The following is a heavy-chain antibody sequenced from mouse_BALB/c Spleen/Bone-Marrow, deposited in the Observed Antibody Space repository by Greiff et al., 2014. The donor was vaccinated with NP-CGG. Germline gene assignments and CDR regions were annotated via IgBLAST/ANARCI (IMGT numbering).Heavy chain of an antibody. CDR2: IYPGNSDT. CDR3: GVFDY. J-gene: IGHJ2*01. Sequence: VQLKQPGTVLARPGASVKMSCKTSGYTFTSYSMCWVKQRPGQGLEWIGAIYPGNSDTSYNQKFKGKAKLTAVKSTSTAYMEVTRLTNEDSAVYYGGVFDYWGQGTTLTVSS. V-gene: IGHV1-5*01. CDR1: GYTFTSYS.